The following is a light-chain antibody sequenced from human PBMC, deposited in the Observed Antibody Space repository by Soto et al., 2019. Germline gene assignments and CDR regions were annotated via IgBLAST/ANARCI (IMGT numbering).Light chain of an antibody. V-gene: IGKV3-15*01. CDR2: GAS. CDR3: QQYNDWPRT. CDR1: QSVSSS. Sequence: EIVMTQSPATLSVSPGERATLFCRARQSVSSSLAWYQQKPGQAPRLLIYGASSRATGIPARFRGSGSGTEFTLTISSLQSEDFAVYSCQQYNDWPRTFGQGTKVEIK. J-gene: IGKJ1*01.